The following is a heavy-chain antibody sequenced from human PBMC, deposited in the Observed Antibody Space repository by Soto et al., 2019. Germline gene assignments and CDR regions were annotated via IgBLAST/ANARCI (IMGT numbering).Heavy chain of an antibody. CDR2: IMPVFATP. Sequence: QVQLVQSGAEVKKPGSSVKVSCKASGGTFSTSAISWVRQAPGQGLEWVGGIMPVFATPDYAQKFQGRVTITADEPPTTAYLELTSLRTDDTAVYYCARDKDRQQLGGNYYYILDVWGQGTAITVSS. CDR1: GGTFSTSA. J-gene: IGHJ6*02. D-gene: IGHD3-3*02. V-gene: IGHV1-69*12. CDR3: ARDKDRQQLGGNYYYILDV.